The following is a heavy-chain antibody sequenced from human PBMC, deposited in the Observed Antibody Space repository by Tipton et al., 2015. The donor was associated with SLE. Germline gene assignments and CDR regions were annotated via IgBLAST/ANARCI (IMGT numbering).Heavy chain of an antibody. J-gene: IGHJ3*02. CDR3: ARHVRTTTYDAFDI. D-gene: IGHD4-17*01. CDR1: GGSFRGYY. Sequence: GLVKPSETLSLTCAVYGGSFRGYYWRWIRQTPGKGLEWIGEMHHSGSTNYNPSLKSRVTISVDRSKNQFSLKLSSVTAADTAVYYCARHVRTTTYDAFDIWGQGTMVTVSS. V-gene: IGHV4-34*01. CDR2: MHHSGST.